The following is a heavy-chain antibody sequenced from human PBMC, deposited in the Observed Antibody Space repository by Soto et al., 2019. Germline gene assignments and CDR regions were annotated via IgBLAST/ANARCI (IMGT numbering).Heavy chain of an antibody. J-gene: IGHJ4*02. V-gene: IGHV1-18*01. CDR3: ARLLSITMVRELDY. CDR1: GGTFTSYG. D-gene: IGHD3-10*01. CDR2: ISAYNGNT. Sequence: ASVKVSCKASGGTFTSYGISWMRQAPGQGLEWMGWISAYNGNTNYAQKLQGRVTMTTDTSTSTAYMELRSLRSDDTAVYYCARLLSITMVRELDYWGQGTLVTVSS.